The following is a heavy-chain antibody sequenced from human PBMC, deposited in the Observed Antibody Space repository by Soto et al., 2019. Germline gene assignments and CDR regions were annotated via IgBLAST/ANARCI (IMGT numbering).Heavy chain of an antibody. Sequence: SETLSLTCTVSGGSISGYYWSWIRQPPGKGLEWIGYMYNTGSTVYNPSFKSRVTISVDTSKNQFSLKLNSVTAADTAVYYCARDLWGYCGTDCYPLDVWGQATTVTVSS. D-gene: IGHD2-21*02. V-gene: IGHV4-59*01. CDR3: ARDLWGYCGTDCYPLDV. CDR1: GGSISGYY. J-gene: IGHJ6*02. CDR2: MYNTGST.